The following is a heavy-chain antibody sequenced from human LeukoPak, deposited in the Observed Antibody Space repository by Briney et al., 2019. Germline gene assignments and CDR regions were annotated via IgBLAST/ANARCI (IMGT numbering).Heavy chain of an antibody. CDR3: AKNRGGSYYSGSDY. J-gene: IGHJ4*02. D-gene: IGHD1-26*01. V-gene: IGHV3-23*01. CDR2: VRGSDAGT. Sequence: GGPLRLSCAASGFLFSSYAMNWVRQAPGKGLEWVSAVRGSDAGTSYADSVKGRFTISRDNSKNTLYLQMNSLRAEDTAVYYCAKNRGGSYYSGSDYWGQGTLVTVSS. CDR1: GFLFSSYA.